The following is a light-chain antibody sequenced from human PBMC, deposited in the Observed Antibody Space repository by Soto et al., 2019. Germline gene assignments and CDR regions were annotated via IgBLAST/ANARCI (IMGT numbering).Light chain of an antibody. V-gene: IGKV1-9*01. J-gene: IGKJ2*01. CDR1: QGINRF. CDR3: QQSYSTLYT. CDR2: AAS. Sequence: DIQLTQSPSFLSASVGDRVTITCRASQGINRFLAWYQQKPGKAPKLLIYAASTLQSGVPSRLSGSGSGTEFTLTISSLQPEDFATYYCQQSYSTLYTFGQGTKLEIK.